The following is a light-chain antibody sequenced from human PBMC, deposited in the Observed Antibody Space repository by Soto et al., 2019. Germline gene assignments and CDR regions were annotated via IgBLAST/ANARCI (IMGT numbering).Light chain of an antibody. CDR3: AAWDDSLSAF. V-gene: IGLV1-47*01. Sequence: QSVLTQPPSASGTPGQRVTISCSGSSSNIGSNYVYWYQQLPGTAPKLLIYRNNQRPSGVPDRCSGSKSGTSASLAIGGLRSEDEADYYCAAWDDSLSAFFGTGTKLTVL. CDR2: RNN. J-gene: IGLJ1*01. CDR1: SSNIGSNY.